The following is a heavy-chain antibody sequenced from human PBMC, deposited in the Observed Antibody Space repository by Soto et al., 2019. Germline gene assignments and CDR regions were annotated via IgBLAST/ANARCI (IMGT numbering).Heavy chain of an antibody. CDR1: GFSFNSYE. CDR2: IDTRGTTI. D-gene: IGHD1-26*01. CDR3: ARGVGFSGKYYALDI. J-gene: IGHJ3*02. V-gene: IGHV3-48*03. Sequence: PGGSLRLSCAASGFSFNSYEMNWVRQSPGKGLEFVSYIDTRGTTITYAESVKGRFAISRDNAKNSLFLQMNSLRAEDTAVYYCARGVGFSGKYYALDIWGQGTMVTVSS.